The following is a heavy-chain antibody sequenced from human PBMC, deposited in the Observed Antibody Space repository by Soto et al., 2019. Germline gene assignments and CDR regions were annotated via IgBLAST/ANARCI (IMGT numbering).Heavy chain of an antibody. Sequence: EVQLVESGGGLVQPGGSLRLSCAASGFTFSSYWMHWVRQAPGKGLVWVSRINSDGSSTSYADSVKGRFTISRDNAKNTLYLQMNSLRAEDTAVYYCATTEGGYGPIDYWGQGTLVTVSS. V-gene: IGHV3-74*01. J-gene: IGHJ4*02. CDR2: INSDGSST. CDR1: GFTFSSYW. CDR3: ATTEGGYGPIDY. D-gene: IGHD5-12*01.